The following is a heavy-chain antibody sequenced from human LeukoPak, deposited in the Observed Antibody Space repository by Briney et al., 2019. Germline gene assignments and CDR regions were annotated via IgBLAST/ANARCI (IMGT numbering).Heavy chain of an antibody. J-gene: IGHJ4*02. D-gene: IGHD3-22*01. CDR1: GFTFSSYG. V-gene: IGHV3-23*01. CDR3: AKDLAYYDSSGYPTAPGY. CDR2: ISGSGGST. Sequence: GGSLRLSCAASGFTFSSYGMSWVGQAPGKGLEWVSAISGSGGSTYYADSVKGRFTISRDNSKNTLYLQMNSLRAEDTAVYYCAKDLAYYDSSGYPTAPGYWGQGTLVTVSS.